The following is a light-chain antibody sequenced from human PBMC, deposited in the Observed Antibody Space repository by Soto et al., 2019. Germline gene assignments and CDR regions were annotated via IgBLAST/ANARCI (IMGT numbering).Light chain of an antibody. J-gene: IGKJ1*01. CDR2: GAS. V-gene: IGKV3D-20*02. CDR3: QQRSNWPWT. Sequence: EIVLTQSPGTLSLSPGERATLSCRASQSVSSSYLAWYQQKPGQAPRLLIYGASSRATGIPDRFSGSGSGTDFTLTISRLEPEDFAVYHCQQRSNWPWTFGQGTKVDIK. CDR1: QSVSSSY.